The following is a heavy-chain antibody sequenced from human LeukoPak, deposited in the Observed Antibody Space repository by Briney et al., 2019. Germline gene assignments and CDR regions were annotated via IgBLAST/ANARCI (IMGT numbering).Heavy chain of an antibody. Sequence: GASVKVSCKASGYTFTSYYIHWVRQAPGQGLEWMGLINPSGGSTNYAQTFQDRVTMTRDTSTSTVYMELSSLRSEDTAGYYCARGPRITLVRGGQWYYYMDVWGKGTTVTISS. CDR1: GYTFTSYY. CDR2: INPSGGST. V-gene: IGHV1-46*01. D-gene: IGHD3-10*01. J-gene: IGHJ6*03. CDR3: ARGPRITLVRGGQWYYYMDV.